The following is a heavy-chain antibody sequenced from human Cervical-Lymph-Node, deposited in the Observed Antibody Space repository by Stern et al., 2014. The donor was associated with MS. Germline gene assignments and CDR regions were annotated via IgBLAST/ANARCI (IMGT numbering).Heavy chain of an antibody. Sequence: QLQLQESGPGLVKPSETLSLTCSVSGGSISRSTYYWGWIRQPPGQGLKWIGSIYYSGTTYYNPSLKSRVTIDPSTNQFSLTLTSVTAADTAVYYCARHDGWLPHYWSQGTLVTVSS. D-gene: IGHD5-12*01. V-gene: IGHV4-39*01. CDR3: ARHDGWLPHY. CDR2: IYYSGTT. J-gene: IGHJ4*02. CDR1: GGSISRSTYY.